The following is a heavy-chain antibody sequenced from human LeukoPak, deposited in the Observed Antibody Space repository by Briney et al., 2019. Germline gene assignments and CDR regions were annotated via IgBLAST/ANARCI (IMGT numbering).Heavy chain of an antibody. V-gene: IGHV5-10-1*01. Sequence: GESLKISCQGSGYSFTSYWISWVRQMPGKGLEWMGRIDPSDSYTNYSPSFQGHVTISADKSISTAYLQWSSLKASDTAMYYCARLVYGSGSYYNGWFDPWGQGTLVTVSS. J-gene: IGHJ5*02. D-gene: IGHD3-10*01. CDR1: GYSFTSYW. CDR3: ARLVYGSGSYYNGWFDP. CDR2: IDPSDSYT.